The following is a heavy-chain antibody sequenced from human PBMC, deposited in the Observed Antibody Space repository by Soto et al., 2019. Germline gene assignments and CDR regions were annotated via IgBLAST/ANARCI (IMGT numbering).Heavy chain of an antibody. V-gene: IGHV3-33*01. CDR1: GFTLSRNG. CDR2: LWNDGNTK. D-gene: IGHD3-22*01. J-gene: IGHJ4*02. Sequence: QVQLVESGGGVVQPGTSLTLSCAASGFTLSRNGMHWVRQAPGKGLEWVAILWNDGNTKYYADSVQGRFDISRDSSRNTLYLQMNSLRVEDTAIYYCARDYSDLGYDSWGQGTLVTVSS. CDR3: ARDYSDLGYDS.